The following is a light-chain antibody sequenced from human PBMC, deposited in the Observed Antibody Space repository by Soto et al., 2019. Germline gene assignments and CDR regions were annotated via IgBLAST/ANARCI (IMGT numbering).Light chain of an antibody. Sequence: QSVLTQPPSVSGAPGQRVTISCTGSSSNIGAGYDVHWYQRLPGTAPKVLIYGNNNRPSGVPDRFSGSKSGTSASLAITGLQAEDEADYYGQSYDSSLSGSYVFGTGTQLTVL. CDR1: SSNIGAGYD. J-gene: IGLJ1*01. V-gene: IGLV1-40*01. CDR3: QSYDSSLSGSYV. CDR2: GNN.